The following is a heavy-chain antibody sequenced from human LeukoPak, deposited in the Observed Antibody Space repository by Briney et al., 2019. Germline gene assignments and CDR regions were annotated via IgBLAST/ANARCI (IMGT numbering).Heavy chain of an antibody. D-gene: IGHD3-10*01. CDR1: GFTFSSYW. J-gene: IGHJ4*02. V-gene: IGHV3-7*03. CDR3: ARGSGGWFGGSNIPQNYFDY. CDR2: IKQDGSEK. Sequence: PGGSLRLSCAASGFTFSSYWMSWVRQAPGKGLEWVANIKQDGSEKYYVDSVKGRFTISRDNAKNLLYLQMNSLRAEDTAVYYCARGSGGWFGGSNIPQNYFDYWGQGTLVTVSS.